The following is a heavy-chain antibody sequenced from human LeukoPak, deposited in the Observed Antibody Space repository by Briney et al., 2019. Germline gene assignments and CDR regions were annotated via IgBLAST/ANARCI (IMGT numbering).Heavy chain of an antibody. CDR2: IRGDTGDT. J-gene: IGHJ4*02. Sequence: GASVKVSCKPSGYTLSDCYMHWVRQAPGQGLEWMGWIRGDTGDTDSPQKFQGRVTMTRDTSTNTAYMELSRLRYDDTAMYFCARVRGSSCDYWGQGTLVTVSS. V-gene: IGHV1-2*02. CDR3: ARVRGSSCDY. D-gene: IGHD6-13*01. CDR1: GYTLSDCY.